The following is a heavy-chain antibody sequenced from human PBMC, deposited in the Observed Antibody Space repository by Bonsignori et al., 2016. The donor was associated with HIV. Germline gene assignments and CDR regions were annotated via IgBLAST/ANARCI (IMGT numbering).Heavy chain of an antibody. V-gene: IGHV4-34*01. Sequence: RQAPGKGLEWIGEINHSGGTNYNPSLKSRITISVDTSKNQFSLKLSSVTAADAAVYYCARQGPTLYPESFAIDYWGRGTLVTVSS. CDR2: INHSGGT. D-gene: IGHD1-26*01. J-gene: IGHJ4*02. CDR3: ARQGPTLYPESFAIDY.